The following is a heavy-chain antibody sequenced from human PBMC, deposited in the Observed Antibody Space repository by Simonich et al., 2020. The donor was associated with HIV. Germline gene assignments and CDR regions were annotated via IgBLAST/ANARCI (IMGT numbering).Heavy chain of an antibody. J-gene: IGHJ1*01. D-gene: IGHD5-12*01. V-gene: IGHV4-59*01. Sequence: QVQLQESGPGLVNPSETLSLTCTVSGASISSYYWSWIRQPPGKGLERIGYIYYSGSTNYNPSLKSRVTISVDTSKNQFSLKLSSVTDADTAVYYCARLYSGYDNYFQHWGQGTLVTVSS. CDR3: ARLYSGYDNYFQH. CDR1: GASISSYY. CDR2: IYYSGST.